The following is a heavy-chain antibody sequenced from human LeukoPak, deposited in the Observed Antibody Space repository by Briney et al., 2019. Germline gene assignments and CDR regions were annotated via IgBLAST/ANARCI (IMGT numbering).Heavy chain of an antibody. CDR1: GGSISSYY. CDR2: IYYSGST. J-gene: IGHJ3*02. CDR3: AREYGGFGELVAFDI. Sequence: SETLSLTCTVSGGSISSYYWSWIRQPPGKGLEWIGYIYYSGSTNYNPSLKSRVTISVDTSKNQFSLKLSSVTAADTAVYYCAREYGGFGELVAFDIWSQGTMVTVSS. V-gene: IGHV4-59*01. D-gene: IGHD3-10*01.